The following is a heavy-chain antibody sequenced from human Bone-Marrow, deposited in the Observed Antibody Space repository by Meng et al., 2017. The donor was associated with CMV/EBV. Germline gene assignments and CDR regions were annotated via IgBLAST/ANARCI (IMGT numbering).Heavy chain of an antibody. CDR3: ARDRITMVRGEIIEIGHEFDY. Sequence: GGSLRLSCAASGFTFSSYWMSWVRQTPGKGLEWVANIEQDGSEKYYVDSVKGRFTISSDNAKNALYLQMNSLRAEDTAVYYCARDRITMVRGEIIEIGHEFDYWGQGTLVTVSS. V-gene: IGHV3-7*01. D-gene: IGHD3-10*01. CDR1: GFTFSSYW. CDR2: IEQDGSEK. J-gene: IGHJ4*02.